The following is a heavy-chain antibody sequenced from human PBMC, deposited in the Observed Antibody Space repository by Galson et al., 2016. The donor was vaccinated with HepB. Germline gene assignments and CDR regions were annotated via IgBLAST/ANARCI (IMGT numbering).Heavy chain of an antibody. D-gene: IGHD1-7*01. CDR3: AKGGENWDYHCYYYGLDV. CDR2: KKQDASEK. J-gene: IGHJ6*02. V-gene: IGHV3-7*03. CDR1: GFTFSSYW. Sequence: SLRLSCASSGFTFSSYWANWVRQAPGKGLEWVANKKQDASEKYYVDSVTGRFTISRDNAKNPLFLHMNSLRAEDTAVYYCAKGGENWDYHCYYYGLDVWGQGTTVTVSS.